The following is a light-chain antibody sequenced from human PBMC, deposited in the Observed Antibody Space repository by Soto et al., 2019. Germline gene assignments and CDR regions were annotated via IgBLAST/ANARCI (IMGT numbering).Light chain of an antibody. CDR2: QDT. CDR1: ELGDKY. CDR3: QAWDTSTVV. J-gene: IGLJ2*01. Sequence: SYELTQPPSVSVSPGQTASITCFGDELGDKYAFWYQQKPGQSPVLVISQDTERPSVIPERFSGSNSGNTATLTISGTQAMDEADYYCQAWDTSTVVFGGGTKLTVL. V-gene: IGLV3-1*01.